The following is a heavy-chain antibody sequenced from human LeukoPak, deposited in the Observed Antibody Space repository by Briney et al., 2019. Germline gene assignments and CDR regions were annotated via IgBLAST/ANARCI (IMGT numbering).Heavy chain of an antibody. Sequence: PGGSLRLSCAASGFMFGDYHMTWIRQAPGKGLEWISNISSSGKTVDSADFVRGRITMSRDNAKNALYLVINSLRAEDTAIYYCARRQVVWNAFDIWGQGTMVTVSS. V-gene: IGHV3-11*01. CDR2: ISSSGKTV. J-gene: IGHJ3*02. D-gene: IGHD2-15*01. CDR3: ARRQVVWNAFDI. CDR1: GFMFGDYH.